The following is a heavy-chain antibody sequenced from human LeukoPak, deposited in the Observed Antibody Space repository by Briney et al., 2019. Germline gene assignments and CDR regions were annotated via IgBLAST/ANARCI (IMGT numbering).Heavy chain of an antibody. D-gene: IGHD2-2*01. CDR3: ARQTADLTWFDP. CDR2: IYYSGST. CDR1: GGSISSSRHY. Sequence: SETLSLTCTVSGGSISSSRHYWGWIHQPPGKGLEWIGSIYYSGSTHYNPSLKSRVTISVDTSKNQFSLKLSSVTAADTAVYYCARQTADLTWFDPWGQGTLVTVSS. J-gene: IGHJ5*02. V-gene: IGHV4-39*01.